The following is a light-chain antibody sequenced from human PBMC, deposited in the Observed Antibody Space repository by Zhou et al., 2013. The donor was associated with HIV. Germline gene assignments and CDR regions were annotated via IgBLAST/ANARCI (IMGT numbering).Light chain of an antibody. V-gene: IGKV1-39*01. CDR1: QGISSY. CDR2: GAS. Sequence: DIQLTQSPSFLSASVGDRVTITCRASQGISSYLAWYQHRPGKAPKLLIYGASALQSGVPSRFSGSGSGTDFTLTISSLQPEDFATYYCQQSYSTLYTFGQGTKLEIK. J-gene: IGKJ2*01. CDR3: QQSYSTLYT.